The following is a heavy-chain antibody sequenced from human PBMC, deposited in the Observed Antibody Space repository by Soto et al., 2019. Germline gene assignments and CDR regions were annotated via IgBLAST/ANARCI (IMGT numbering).Heavy chain of an antibody. V-gene: IGHV3-23*01. CDR2: ISGSGGST. D-gene: IGHD3-10*01. J-gene: IGHJ6*02. CDR1: GFTFSSYA. CDR3: YGSGSYYISYYYGMDV. Sequence: GGSLRLSCAASGFTFSSYAMSWVRQAPGKGLEWVSAISGSGGSTYYADSVKGRFTISRDNSKNTLYLQMNNLRAEDTAVYYCYGSGSYYISYYYGMDVWGQGXTVTVYS.